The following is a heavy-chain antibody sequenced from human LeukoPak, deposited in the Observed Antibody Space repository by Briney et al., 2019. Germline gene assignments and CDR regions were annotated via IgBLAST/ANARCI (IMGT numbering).Heavy chain of an antibody. Sequence: PSETLSLTCTVSGGSISSYYWSWIRQPPGKGLEWIGYIYYSGSTNYNPSLKSRVTISVDTSKNQFSLKLSSVTAADTAVYYCARVNSGSHDDPVFDYWGQGTLVTVSS. D-gene: IGHD1-26*01. CDR2: IYYSGST. CDR3: ARVNSGSHDDPVFDY. V-gene: IGHV4-59*01. J-gene: IGHJ4*02. CDR1: GGSISSYY.